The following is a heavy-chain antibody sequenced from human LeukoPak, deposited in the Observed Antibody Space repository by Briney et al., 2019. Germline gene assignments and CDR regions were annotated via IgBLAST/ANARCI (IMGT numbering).Heavy chain of an antibody. CDR2: IYYSGDT. CDR3: ARGGYYGSGNDFRFDP. Sequence: SETLSLTCSVSGGSIKSSSYYWGWIRQPPGKGLECIGSIYYSGDTYYNPSLKSRVTISVDTSKNQFSLKLSSVTPADTAVYYCARGGYYGSGNDFRFDPWGQGTLVTVSS. J-gene: IGHJ5*02. D-gene: IGHD3-10*01. V-gene: IGHV4-39*07. CDR1: GGSIKSSSYY.